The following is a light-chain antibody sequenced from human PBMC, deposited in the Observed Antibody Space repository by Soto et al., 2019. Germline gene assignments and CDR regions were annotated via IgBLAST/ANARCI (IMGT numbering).Light chain of an antibody. V-gene: IGKV1-9*01. CDR3: QQLNSYPRT. Sequence: DVHLTQSPSFLSTSVGDRLTITCRASQGIGSYLAWYQQKPGKAPKFLICLASTLQSEVPSRFSGSGSGTEFNLTITNLQPEDFATYYCQQLNSYPRTFGQGTKVDIK. CDR2: LAS. CDR1: QGIGSY. J-gene: IGKJ1*01.